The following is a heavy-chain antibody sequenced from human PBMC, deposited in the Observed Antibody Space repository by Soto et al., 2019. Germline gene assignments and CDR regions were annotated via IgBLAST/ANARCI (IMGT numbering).Heavy chain of an antibody. V-gene: IGHV3-15*01. D-gene: IGHD1-7*01. Sequence: EVQLVESGGGLVKPGGALRLSCAASGFTFRNAWMSWVRQAPGKGLEWVGRIKSKPVGETTDYAAPLKGRFTISRDDSKSTVYLQINSLKTEDTAMYFCTTVAGTAASGYWGQGTLVTVSS. CDR2: IKSKPVGETT. J-gene: IGHJ4*02. CDR3: TTVAGTAASGY. CDR1: GFTFRNAW.